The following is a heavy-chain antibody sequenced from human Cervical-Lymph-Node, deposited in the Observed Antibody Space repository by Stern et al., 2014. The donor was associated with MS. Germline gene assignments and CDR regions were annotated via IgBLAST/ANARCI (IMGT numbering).Heavy chain of an antibody. J-gene: IGHJ4*02. D-gene: IGHD6-6*01. CDR3: ARGAYSSSSDLWY. V-gene: IGHV4-59*01. Sequence: QVQLQESRPGLVQPSETLSLTCSVSGGSMTNYFWSWIRQPPGKGLEWVGYIYHSGSTNYNPSLKSRVTISVDTSNNQFSLKLTSVTTADTAIYYCARGAYSSSSDLWYWGQGALVTVSS. CDR1: GGSMTNYF. CDR2: IYHSGST.